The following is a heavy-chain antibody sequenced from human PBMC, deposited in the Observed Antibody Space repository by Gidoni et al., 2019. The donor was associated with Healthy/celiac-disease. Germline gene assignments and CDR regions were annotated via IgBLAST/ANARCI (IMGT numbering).Heavy chain of an antibody. J-gene: IGHJ1*01. V-gene: IGHV4-39*01. CDR1: GGSISSSSYY. Sequence: QLQLQESGPGLVKPSETLSLTCTVSGGSISSSSYYWGWIRQPPGKGLEWIGSIYYSGSTYYNPSLKSRVTISVDTSKNQFSLKLSSVTAADTAVYYCARTIVVVIAEYFQHWGQGTLVTVSS. D-gene: IGHD2-21*01. CDR3: ARTIVVVIAEYFQH. CDR2: IYYSGST.